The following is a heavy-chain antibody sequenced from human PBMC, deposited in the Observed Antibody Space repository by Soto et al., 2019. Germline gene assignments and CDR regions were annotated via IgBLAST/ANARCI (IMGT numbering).Heavy chain of an antibody. CDR1: GYSFTSYW. CDR3: ARQQIQLWFDYYYYGMDV. V-gene: IGHV5-51*01. J-gene: IGHJ6*02. CDR2: IYPGDSDT. D-gene: IGHD5-18*01. Sequence: GESLKISCKGSGYSFTSYWIGWVRQMPGKGLEWMGIIYPGDSDTRYSPSFQGQVTISADKSISTAYLQWSSLKASDTAMYYCARQQIQLWFDYYYYGMDVWGQGTTVTVS.